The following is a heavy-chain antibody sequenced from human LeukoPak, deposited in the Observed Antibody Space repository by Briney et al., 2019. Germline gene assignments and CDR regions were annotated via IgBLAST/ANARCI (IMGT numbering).Heavy chain of an antibody. V-gene: IGHV7-4-1*02. Sequence: ASVKVSCKASGYTFTIYAINWVRQAPGQGLEWMGWINTNTGNPTYAQGFTGRFVFSLDTSVSTTYLQISSLKAEDTAVYFCARDPGDDIAVPGDPWGQGTLVTVSS. CDR1: GYTFTIYA. CDR3: ARDPGDDIAVPGDP. J-gene: IGHJ5*02. D-gene: IGHD2-2*01. CDR2: INTNTGNP.